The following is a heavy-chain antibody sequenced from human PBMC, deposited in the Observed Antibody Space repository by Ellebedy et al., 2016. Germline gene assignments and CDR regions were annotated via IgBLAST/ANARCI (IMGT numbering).Heavy chain of an antibody. D-gene: IGHD1-1*01. CDR2: ISPSSITI. Sequence: GESLKISXAASGLTYWMNWVRQAPGKGLEWVTYISPSSITISYTDSVKGRFTISRDNAKNSLYLQLNSLRVEDTAVYFCARGTGHFDFWGQGTMVTVSS. V-gene: IGHV3-48*04. CDR3: ARGTGHFDF. J-gene: IGHJ4*02. CDR1: GLTYW.